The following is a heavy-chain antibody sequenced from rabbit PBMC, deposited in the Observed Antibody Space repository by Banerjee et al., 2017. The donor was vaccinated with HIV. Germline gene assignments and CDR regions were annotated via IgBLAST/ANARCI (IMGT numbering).Heavy chain of an antibody. CDR2: IDNGDGST. J-gene: IGHJ4*01. CDR1: GFSFSNKYV. V-gene: IGHV1S47*01. Sequence: QEQLEESGGDLVKPEGSLTLTCKAYGFSFSNKYVMCWVRQAPGKRPEWIACIDNGDGSTYYANWVNGLFTITRNTSLNTVTLQMTSLTAADTATYFCARDGGSMVYTQYFFNLWGPGTLGTVS. D-gene: IGHD4-2*01. CDR3: ARDGGSMVYTQYFFNL.